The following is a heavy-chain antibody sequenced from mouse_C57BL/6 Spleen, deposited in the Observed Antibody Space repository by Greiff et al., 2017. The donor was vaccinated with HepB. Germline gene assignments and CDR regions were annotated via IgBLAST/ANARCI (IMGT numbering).Heavy chain of an antibody. V-gene: IGHV14-4*01. CDR3: TTRGGYYGSSYVDY. Sequence: VQLQQSGAELVRPGASVKLSCTASGFNIKDDYMHWVKQRPEQGLEWMGWIDPENGDTEYASKFQGKATISGDTSPNTAYLQLSSLTSEDTAVYYCTTRGGYYGSSYVDYWGQGTTLTVSS. CDR1: GFNIKDDY. D-gene: IGHD1-1*01. J-gene: IGHJ2*01. CDR2: IDPENGDT.